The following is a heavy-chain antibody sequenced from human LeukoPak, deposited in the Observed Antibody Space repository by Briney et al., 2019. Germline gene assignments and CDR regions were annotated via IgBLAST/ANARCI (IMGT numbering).Heavy chain of an antibody. J-gene: IGHJ4*02. CDR3: ARRVGYCSGGSCYYFDY. D-gene: IGHD2-15*01. Sequence: GESLKISCKGSGYSFTSYWIGWVRQMPGKGLEWMGIIYPGDSDTRYSPSFQGQVTISADKYISTAYRQWSSLKASDTAMYYCARRVGYCSGGSCYYFDYWGQGTLVTVSS. V-gene: IGHV5-51*01. CDR2: IYPGDSDT. CDR1: GYSFTSYW.